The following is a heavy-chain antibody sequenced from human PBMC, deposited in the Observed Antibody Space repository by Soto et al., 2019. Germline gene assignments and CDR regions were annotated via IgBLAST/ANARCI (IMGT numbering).Heavy chain of an antibody. V-gene: IGHV4-30-2*01. CDR2: IYHSGST. J-gene: IGHJ4*02. D-gene: IGHD4-17*01. Sequence: QLHLQESGSGLVKPSQTLSLTCAVSGGSISKNGYSWSWIRQPPRKGLEWIGYIYHSGSTYYNPSLKSRVFISVDRSNNRFSLNLSSVTAADTAVYYCAITVTTGPFFDFWGQGTLVTVSS. CDR3: AITVTTGPFFDF. CDR1: GGSISKNGYS.